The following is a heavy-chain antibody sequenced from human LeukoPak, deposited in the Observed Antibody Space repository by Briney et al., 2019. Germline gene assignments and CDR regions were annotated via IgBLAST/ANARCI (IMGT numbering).Heavy chain of an antibody. V-gene: IGHV3-43*02. J-gene: IGHJ2*01. CDR3: AKGIRDHGGLPRWYFDL. CDR2: ILGNGGTT. Sequence: GGSLRLSCAASGFTFDDYAMHWVRQAPGKGLEWVSRILGNGGTTYYGDSVKGRFTISRDNSKNSLFLQMFSLRTEDTALYYCAKGIRDHGGLPRWYFDLWGRGTLVTVSS. D-gene: IGHD4-23*01. CDR1: GFTFDDYA.